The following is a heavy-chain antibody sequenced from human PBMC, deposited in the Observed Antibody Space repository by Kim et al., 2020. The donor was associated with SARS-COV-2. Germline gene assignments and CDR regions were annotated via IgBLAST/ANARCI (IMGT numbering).Heavy chain of an antibody. CDR3: VNLETYGPKGY. J-gene: IGHJ4*02. D-gene: IGHD1-1*01. V-gene: IGHV3-64D*09. CDR2: ISSNGGST. Sequence: GGSLRLSCSASGFTFSSYAMHWVRQAPGKGLEYVSAISSNGGSTYYADSVKGRFTISRDNSKNTLYLQMSSLRAEDTAVYYCVNLETYGPKGYWGQGTLVTVSS. CDR1: GFTFSSYA.